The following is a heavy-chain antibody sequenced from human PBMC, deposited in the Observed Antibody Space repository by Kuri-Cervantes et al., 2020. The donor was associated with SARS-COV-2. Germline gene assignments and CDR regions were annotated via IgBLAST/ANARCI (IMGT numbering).Heavy chain of an antibody. CDR3: AKELSRDIVVVPVYHYYYGMDV. Sequence: LSLTCAASGFTFSSYGMHWVRQAPGKGLEWVAVISYDGSNKYYADSVKGRFTISRDNSKNTLYLQMNSLRAEDTAVYYCAKELSRDIVVVPVYHYYYGMDVWGQGTTVTVSS. CDR2: ISYDGSNK. V-gene: IGHV3-30*18. CDR1: GFTFSSYG. J-gene: IGHJ6*02. D-gene: IGHD2-2*01.